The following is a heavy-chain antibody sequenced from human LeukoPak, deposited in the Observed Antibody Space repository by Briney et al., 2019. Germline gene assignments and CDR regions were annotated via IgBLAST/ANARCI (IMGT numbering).Heavy chain of an antibody. CDR2: INAGNGNT. Sequence: ASVKVSCKASGYTFTSYAMHWVRQAPGQRLEWMGWINAGNGNTKYSQKFQGRVTITRDTSAGTAYMELSSLRSEDTAVYYCARERPPTMVRANYHYYYYGMDVWGQGTTVTVSS. V-gene: IGHV1-3*01. CDR1: GYTFTSYA. D-gene: IGHD3-10*01. CDR3: ARERPPTMVRANYHYYYYGMDV. J-gene: IGHJ6*02.